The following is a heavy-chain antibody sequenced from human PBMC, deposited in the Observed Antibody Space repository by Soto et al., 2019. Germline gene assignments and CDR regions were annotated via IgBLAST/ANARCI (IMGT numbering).Heavy chain of an antibody. D-gene: IGHD5-18*01. CDR1: GGAFSNHA. V-gene: IGHV1-69*06. CDR3: ARGDKGDVYRYGPYRYYYCSMDV. J-gene: IGHJ6*02. Sequence: SVKVSCKAAGGAFSNHAISWVRQAPGQGLEWMGGIIPIFGTPMYAQGFKGRVTITADKSMSTVYMELSSLRSEDTAVYYCARGDKGDVYRYGPYRYYYCSMDVWGQGTTVTVSS. CDR2: IIPIFGTP.